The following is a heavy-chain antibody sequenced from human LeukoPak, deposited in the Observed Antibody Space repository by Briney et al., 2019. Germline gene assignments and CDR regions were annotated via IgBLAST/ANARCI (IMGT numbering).Heavy chain of an antibody. CDR3: ARSGYCTSTSCLNGRGAFDI. J-gene: IGHJ3*02. CDR2: ISSSSSPI. V-gene: IGHV3-48*04. CDR1: AFTFSTYR. D-gene: IGHD2-2*01. Sequence: PGESLRLSCAASAFTFSTYRMNWVRQAPGKGLEWVSYISSSSSPIYYADSVKGRFTISRDNAKNSLYLQMNSLRVEDTAVYYCARSGYCTSTSCLNGRGAFDIWGQGTMVTVSS.